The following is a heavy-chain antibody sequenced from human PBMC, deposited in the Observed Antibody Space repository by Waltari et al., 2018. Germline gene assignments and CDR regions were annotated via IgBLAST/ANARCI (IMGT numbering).Heavy chain of an antibody. Sequence: EVQLVESGGGLVQPGGSLRLSCAASGVTFSFYWMSWVRQAPGKGLEWVANIKPDGGETNSVDSVKGRFTISRDNAKNSLYLQMDSLRAEDTAMYYCARDNNWSYDYWGQGTLVTVSS. V-gene: IGHV3-7*01. J-gene: IGHJ4*02. CDR1: GVTFSFYW. CDR2: IKPDGGET. CDR3: ARDNNWSYDY. D-gene: IGHD1-20*01.